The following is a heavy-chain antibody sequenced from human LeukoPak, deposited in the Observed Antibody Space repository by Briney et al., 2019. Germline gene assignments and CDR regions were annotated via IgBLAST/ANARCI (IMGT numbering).Heavy chain of an antibody. Sequence: SETLSLTCTVSGGSISSYYWSWIRQPPGKGLEWIGYIYYSGSTNYNPSLKSRVTISVDTSKNQFSLKLSSVTAADTAVYYCARIDRGTAMVDYRGQGTLVTVSS. V-gene: IGHV4-59*01. CDR1: GGSISSYY. D-gene: IGHD5-18*01. J-gene: IGHJ4*02. CDR3: ARIDRGTAMVDY. CDR2: IYYSGST.